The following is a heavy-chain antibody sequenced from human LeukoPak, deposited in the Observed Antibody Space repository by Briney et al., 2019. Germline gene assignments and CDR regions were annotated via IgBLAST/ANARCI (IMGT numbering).Heavy chain of an antibody. J-gene: IGHJ6*02. CDR3: ARDLRKGYSSSLYYYYGMDV. Sequence: SETLSLTCAVYGGSFSGYYWSWIRQPPGKGLEWIGEINHSGSTNYNPSLKSRVTISVDTSKNQFSLKLSSVTAADTAVYYCARDLRKGYSSSLYYYYGMDVWGQGTTVTVSS. D-gene: IGHD6-13*01. V-gene: IGHV4-34*01. CDR2: INHSGST. CDR1: GGSFSGYY.